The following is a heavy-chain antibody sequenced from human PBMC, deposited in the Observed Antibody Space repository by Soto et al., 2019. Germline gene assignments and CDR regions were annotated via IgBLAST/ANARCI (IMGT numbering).Heavy chain of an antibody. CDR2: IVVASGRT. CDR1: GFDFGSFG. V-gene: IGHV1-58*02. Sequence: SVKVSCKASGFDFGSFGIQFLRQTRGRGLEWIGWIVVASGRTNYARQFQGRVAFSRDMSSTTAYMDLYDLKSDDTAVYFCSADHPHTAIGWPVWGQGTTVTAP. J-gene: IGHJ6*02. CDR3: SADHPHTAIGWPV.